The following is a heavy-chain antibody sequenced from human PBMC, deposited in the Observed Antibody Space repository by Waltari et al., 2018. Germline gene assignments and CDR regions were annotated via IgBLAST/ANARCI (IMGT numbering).Heavy chain of an antibody. Sequence: QVQLVQSGAEVEKPGASVKVSCKASGYTFTDYFIHWVRQAPGQGLEWMGWINPHTGRTNYALSFQGRVTMTRDTSTDTAYMELSWLKSDDTAMYYCSRENYYESGASDAFDVWGHGTMVTVSS. CDR2: INPHTGRT. CDR1: GYTFTDYF. D-gene: IGHD3-22*01. J-gene: IGHJ3*01. CDR3: SRENYYESGASDAFDV. V-gene: IGHV1-2*02.